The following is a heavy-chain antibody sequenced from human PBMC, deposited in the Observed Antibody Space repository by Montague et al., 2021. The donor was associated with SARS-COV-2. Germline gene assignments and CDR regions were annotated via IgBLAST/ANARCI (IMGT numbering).Heavy chain of an antibody. D-gene: IGHD3-22*01. V-gene: IGHV4-34*01. Sequence: SETLSLTCGVFGGSLSGYHWSWIRQPPGKGLEWIGEIGPSGSTNXNPSLKSRVIISLDTSKNQFSLKLSSVTAADTAVYYCARGLIDITMMVVVFTGASLYFDYWGQGILVTVSS. CDR1: GGSLSGYH. CDR3: ARGLIDITMMVVVFTGASLYFDY. CDR2: IGPSGST. J-gene: IGHJ4*02.